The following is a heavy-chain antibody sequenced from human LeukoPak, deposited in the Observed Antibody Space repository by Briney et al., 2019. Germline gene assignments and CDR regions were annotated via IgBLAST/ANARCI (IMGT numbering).Heavy chain of an antibody. CDR1: GGSISRYY. V-gene: IGHV4-59*01. Sequence: SETLSLTCTVSGGSISRYYWSWIRQPPGKGLEWIGYIYYSGSTNYNPSLKSRVTISVDTSKNQFSLKLSSVTAADTAVYYCARAPLGRAGAFDIWGQGTMVTVSS. CDR3: ARAPLGRAGAFDI. CDR2: IYYSGST. J-gene: IGHJ3*02.